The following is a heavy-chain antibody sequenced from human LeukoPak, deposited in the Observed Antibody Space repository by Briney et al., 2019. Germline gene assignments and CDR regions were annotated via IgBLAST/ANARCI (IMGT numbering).Heavy chain of an antibody. J-gene: IGHJ4*02. CDR3: AREGDIAAAAGFDY. V-gene: IGHV3-48*01. CDR2: ISSSSSTI. CDR1: GFTFSSYS. Sequence: SGGTLRLSCAASGFTFSSYSMIWVRQAPGKRLEWVSYISSSSSTIYYADSVKGRFTISRDNAKNSLYLQMNSLRAEDTAVYYCAREGDIAAAAGFDYWGQGTLVTVSS. D-gene: IGHD6-13*01.